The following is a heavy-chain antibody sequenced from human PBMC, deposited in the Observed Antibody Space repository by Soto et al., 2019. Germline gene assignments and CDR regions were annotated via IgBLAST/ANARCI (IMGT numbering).Heavy chain of an antibody. CDR1: GFTFSSYG. CDR2: ISYDGSNK. CDR3: AKTIFGVVIIPIYYYGMDV. V-gene: IGHV3-30*18. Sequence: GGSLRLSCAASGFTFSSYGMHWVRQAPGKGLEWVAVISYDGSNKYYADSVKGRFTISRDNSKNTLYLQMNSLRAEDTAVYYCAKTIFGVVIIPIYYYGMDVWGQGTTVTVSS. J-gene: IGHJ6*02. D-gene: IGHD3-3*01.